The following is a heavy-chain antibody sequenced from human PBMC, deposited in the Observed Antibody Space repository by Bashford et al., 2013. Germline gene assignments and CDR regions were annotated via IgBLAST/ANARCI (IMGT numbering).Heavy chain of an antibody. V-gene: IGHV3-73*01. CDR3: KSGFSGNYYVY. Sequence: GSLRLSCAASGFTFSGSSMHWVRQASGKGLEWVGRISNKADSYVTAYAASVKGRFTISRDDSKNTAYLQMNSLKTEDTAVYYCKSGFSGNYYVYWGQGTLVTVSS. CDR1: GFTFSGSS. J-gene: IGHJ4*02. D-gene: IGHD1-26*01. CDR2: ISNKADSYVT.